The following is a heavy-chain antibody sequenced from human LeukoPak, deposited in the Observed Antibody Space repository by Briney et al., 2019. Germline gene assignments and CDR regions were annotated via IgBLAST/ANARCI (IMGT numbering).Heavy chain of an antibody. CDR2: ISGSGSST. CDR3: AKDRSITMIVVGWFDP. CDR1: GFTFSNYA. D-gene: IGHD3-22*01. Sequence: GGSLRLSCAASGFTFSNYAMSWVRQAPGKGLEWVSSISGSGSSTYYADSVKGRFTISRDNSKNTLYLQMNSLRAEDTAVYYCAKDRSITMIVVGWFDPWGQGTLVTVSS. J-gene: IGHJ5*02. V-gene: IGHV3-23*01.